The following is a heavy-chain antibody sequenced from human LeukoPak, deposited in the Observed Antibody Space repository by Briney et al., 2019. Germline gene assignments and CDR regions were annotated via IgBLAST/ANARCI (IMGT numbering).Heavy chain of an antibody. J-gene: IGHJ6*04. CDR3: AELGITMIGGV. V-gene: IGHV3-21*01. Sequence: PGGSLRLSCAASGFTFSTYNMNWVRQTPGKGLEWVSSITSTSTYIYYADSVKGRFTISRDNAKNSLYLQMNSLRAEDTAVYYCAELGITMIGGVWGKGTTVTISS. CDR1: GFTFSTYN. CDR2: ITSTSTYI. D-gene: IGHD3-10*02.